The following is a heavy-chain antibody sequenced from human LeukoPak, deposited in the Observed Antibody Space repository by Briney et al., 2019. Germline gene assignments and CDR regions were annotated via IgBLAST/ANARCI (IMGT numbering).Heavy chain of an antibody. CDR2: ISYDGHNQ. CDR1: GFTFSSYA. V-gene: IGHV3-30-3*01. Sequence: PGGSLRLSCAASGFTFSSYAIHWVRQAPGKGLEWVAVISYDGHNQYYADSVKGRFTISRDNSKNMLYLQMSSLRAEDTAVYYCARGSGSLARKFDPWGQGTLVTVSS. J-gene: IGHJ5*02. D-gene: IGHD1-26*01. CDR3: ARGSGSLARKFDP.